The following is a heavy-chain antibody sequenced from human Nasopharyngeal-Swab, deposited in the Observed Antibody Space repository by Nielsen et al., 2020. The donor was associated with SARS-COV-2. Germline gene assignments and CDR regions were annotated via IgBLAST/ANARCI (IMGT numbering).Heavy chain of an antibody. Sequence: VRQMPGKGPEWVSYIDSSSSTIYYADSVKGRFTISRDNSRNSLYLQMNSLRVEDTAVYYCAREGDLMYWGQGTLVTVSS. V-gene: IGHV3-48*04. CDR3: AREGDLMY. J-gene: IGHJ4*02. CDR2: IDSSSSTI.